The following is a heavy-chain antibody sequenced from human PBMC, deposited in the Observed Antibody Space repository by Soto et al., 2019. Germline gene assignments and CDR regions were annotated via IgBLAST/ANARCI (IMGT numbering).Heavy chain of an antibody. CDR3: TRDPGAYSSTWSFYFDS. J-gene: IGHJ4*02. CDR2: INTDGSST. Sequence: EVQLAESGGGLVQPGGSLRLSCAASGFTFSRFWMHWVRQAPGKGLVWVSRINTDGSSTTYADSVKGRFTISRDNAKNTLYLQMDSLRAEDTGVYYCTRDPGAYSSTWSFYFDSWGQGTLVTVSS. D-gene: IGHD6-13*01. CDR1: GFTFSRFW. V-gene: IGHV3-74*01.